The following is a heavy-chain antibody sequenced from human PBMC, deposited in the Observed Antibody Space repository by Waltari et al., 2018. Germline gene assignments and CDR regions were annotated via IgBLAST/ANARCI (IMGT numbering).Heavy chain of an antibody. Sequence: QVQLQQWGAGLLKPSETLSLTCAVYGGSFSGYYWSWIRQPPGKGLAWIGEINHSGTTNYHPSRKRRVTISVDTSKNQFSLKLCSVTAADTAVYYCASDRGYCSSTSCSKFDYWGQGTLVTVSS. J-gene: IGHJ4*02. CDR3: ASDRGYCSSTSCSKFDY. V-gene: IGHV4-34*01. D-gene: IGHD2-2*01. CDR1: GGSFSGYY. CDR2: INHSGTT.